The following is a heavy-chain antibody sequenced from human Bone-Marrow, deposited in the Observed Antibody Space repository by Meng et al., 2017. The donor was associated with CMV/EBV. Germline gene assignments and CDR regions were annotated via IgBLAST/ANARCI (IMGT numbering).Heavy chain of an antibody. V-gene: IGHV4-31*03. Sequence: CTVSGGSISRGGYYWSWIRQHPGKGLEWIGYIYYSGSTYYNPSLKSRVTISVDTSKNQFSLKLSSVTAADTAVYYCARDQGFLEWLLWGQGTLVTVSS. CDR3: ARDQGFLEWLL. CDR1: GGSISRGGYY. CDR2: IYYSGST. D-gene: IGHD3-3*01. J-gene: IGHJ4*02.